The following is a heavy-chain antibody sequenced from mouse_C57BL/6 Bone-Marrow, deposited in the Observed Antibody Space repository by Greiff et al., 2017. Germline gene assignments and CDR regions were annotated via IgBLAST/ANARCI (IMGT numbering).Heavy chain of an antibody. J-gene: IGHJ1*03. CDR1: GFTFSDYG. CDR3: ARLHFDV. Sequence: EVHLVESGGGLVKPGGSLKLSCAASGFTFSDYGMHWVRQAPEKGLEWVAYISSGSSTIYYADTVKGRFPISRDNAKNTLLLQMTSLRSEDTAMYYCARLHFDVWGTGTTVTVSS. V-gene: IGHV5-17*01. CDR2: ISSGSSTI.